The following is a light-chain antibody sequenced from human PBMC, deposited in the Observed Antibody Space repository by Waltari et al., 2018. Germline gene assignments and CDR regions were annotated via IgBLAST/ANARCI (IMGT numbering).Light chain of an antibody. CDR1: RSNIGNNY. CDR2: TNN. CDR3: AAWDDSLSGRV. V-gene: IGLV1-47*01. J-gene: IGLJ3*02. Sequence: QSVLTQPPSASGTPGQRVTISCSGSRSNIGNNYVYCYQQLPGTAPKLLIYTNNQRPSGVPDRFSGSKSGTSASLAISGLRSEDEADYYCAAWDDSLSGRVFGGGTKVTVL.